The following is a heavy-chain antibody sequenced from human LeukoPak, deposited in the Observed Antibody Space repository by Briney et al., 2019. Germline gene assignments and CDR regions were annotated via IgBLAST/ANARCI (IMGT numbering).Heavy chain of an antibody. CDR3: ARALVATKPFDY. V-gene: IGHV4-34*01. CDR1: GGSFSGCY. D-gene: IGHD5-12*01. Sequence: PSETLSLTCAVYGGSFSGCYWSWIRQPPGKGLEWIGEINHSGSTNYNPSLKSRVTISVDTSKNQFSLKLSSVTAADTAVYYCARALVATKPFDYWGQGTLVTVSS. J-gene: IGHJ4*02. CDR2: INHSGST.